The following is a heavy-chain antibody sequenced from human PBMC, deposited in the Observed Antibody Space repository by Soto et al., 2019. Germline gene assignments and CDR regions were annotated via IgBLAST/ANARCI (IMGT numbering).Heavy chain of an antibody. CDR2: IIPIFGTA. Sequence: GASVKVSCKASGGTFSSYAISWVRQAPGQGLEWMGGIIPIFGTANYAQKFQGRVTITADKSTSTAYMELSSLRSEDTAVYYCARWNTAMDGRLYYYYYGMDVWGQGITVTVSS. CDR3: ARWNTAMDGRLYYYYYGMDV. J-gene: IGHJ6*02. V-gene: IGHV1-69*06. CDR1: GGTFSSYA. D-gene: IGHD5-18*01.